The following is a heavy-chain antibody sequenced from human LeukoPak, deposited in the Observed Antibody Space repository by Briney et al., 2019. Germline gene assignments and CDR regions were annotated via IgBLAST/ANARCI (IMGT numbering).Heavy chain of an antibody. CDR2: INAEGGAE. J-gene: IGHJ4*02. D-gene: IGHD6-13*01. Sequence: GGSLRLSCAASGFTFNKSWMTWVRQPPGKGLEWVANINAEGGAEYYVDSVKGRFALSRDNAKSSVFLQMNNLRAENTAVYYCAKCGSTWGFDNWGQGTLVTVSS. CDR3: AKCGSTWGFDN. CDR1: GFTFNKSW. V-gene: IGHV3-7*01.